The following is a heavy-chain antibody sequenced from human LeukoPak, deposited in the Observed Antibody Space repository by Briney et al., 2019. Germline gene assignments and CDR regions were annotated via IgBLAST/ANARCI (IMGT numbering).Heavy chain of an antibody. CDR3: ARGGNTAMVDY. J-gene: IGHJ4*02. CDR1: GGSISRYY. CDR2: IYYSGST. Sequence: PSETLSLTCTVSGGSISRYYWSWIRQPPGKGLEWIGYIYYSGSTNYNPSLKSRVTISVDTSKNQFSLKLCSVTAADTAVYYCARGGNTAMVDYWGQGTLVTVSS. D-gene: IGHD5-18*01. V-gene: IGHV4-59*01.